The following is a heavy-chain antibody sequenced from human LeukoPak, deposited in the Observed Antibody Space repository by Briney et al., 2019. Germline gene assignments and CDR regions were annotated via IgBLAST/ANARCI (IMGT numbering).Heavy chain of an antibody. V-gene: IGHV3-30*04. J-gene: IGHJ4*02. Sequence: PGGSLRLSCAASGFTFSSYAMHWVRQAPGKGLEWVAVISYDGSNKYYADSVKGRFTIPRDNSKNTLYLQMNSLRAEDTAVYYCAPIPGDYWGQGTLVTVSS. CDR3: APIPGDY. CDR2: ISYDGSNK. D-gene: IGHD2-2*01. CDR1: GFTFSSYA.